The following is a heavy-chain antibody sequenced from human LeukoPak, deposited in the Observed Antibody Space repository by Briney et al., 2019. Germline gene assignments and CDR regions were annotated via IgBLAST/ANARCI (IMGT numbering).Heavy chain of an antibody. CDR2: IRYDGNNK. Sequence: GGSLRLSFTASGFTFSSYGMHWVRQAPGKGLEWVAFIRYDGNNKYYADSVKGRFTISRDNSKNTLYLQMNSLRAEDTAVYYCAKDPRVRGVIRGFDAFDIWGQGTMVTVSS. J-gene: IGHJ3*02. V-gene: IGHV3-30*02. CDR3: AKDPRVRGVIRGFDAFDI. CDR1: GFTFSSYG. D-gene: IGHD3-10*01.